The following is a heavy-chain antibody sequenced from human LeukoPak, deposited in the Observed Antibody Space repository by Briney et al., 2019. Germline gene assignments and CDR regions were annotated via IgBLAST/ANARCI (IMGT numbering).Heavy chain of an antibody. CDR2: ISIGYNNI. D-gene: IGHD2-15*01. J-gene: IGHJ4*02. Sequence: PGESLRLSCVASGFAFSSFGMNWVRQAPGKGLEWVASISIGYNNIFYADSVKGRFTISRDNAQNSVYLQMNSLRSEDTAVYYCARADIVVVPADPFDLWGQGTLLTVSS. V-gene: IGHV3-21*01. CDR1: GFAFSSFG. CDR3: ARADIVVVPADPFDL.